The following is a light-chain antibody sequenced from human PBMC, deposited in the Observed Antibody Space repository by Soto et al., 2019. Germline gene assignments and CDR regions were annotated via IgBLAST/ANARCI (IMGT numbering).Light chain of an antibody. CDR3: SSYSSSSTHVV. V-gene: IGLV2-14*03. J-gene: IGLJ2*01. CDR1: SSDVGDYNY. CDR2: DVT. Sequence: QSALTQPASVSGSPGRSVTISCTGSSSDVGDYNYVSWYQHLPGRAPKLIIYDVTNRPSGISSRFSASKSGSTASLTISGLQADDEADYYCSSYSSSSTHVVFGGGTKLTVL.